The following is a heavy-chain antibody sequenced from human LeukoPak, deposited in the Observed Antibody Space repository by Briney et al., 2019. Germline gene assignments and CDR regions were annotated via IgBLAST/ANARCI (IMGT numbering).Heavy chain of an antibody. D-gene: IGHD1-1*01. CDR2: ISSRGSAI. CDR1: GFTVSSNE. Sequence: PGGSLRLSCAASGFTVSSNEMSWVRQAPGKGLEWVSYISSRGSAIYYADSVKGRFTISRDIAKTSLYLQMNSLRAEDTAIYYCARDMEPDAFDIWGQGTMVTVSS. V-gene: IGHV3-48*03. CDR3: ARDMEPDAFDI. J-gene: IGHJ3*02.